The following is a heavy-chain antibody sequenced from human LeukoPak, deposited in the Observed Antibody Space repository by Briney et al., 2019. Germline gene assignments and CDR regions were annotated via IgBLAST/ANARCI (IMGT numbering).Heavy chain of an antibody. J-gene: IGHJ3*02. CDR3: ARQQTGGLWFGELFLDAFDI. V-gene: IGHV5-51*01. CDR2: IYPGDSDT. CDR1: GYSFTSYW. D-gene: IGHD3-10*01. Sequence: GESLKISCKGSGYSFTSYWIGWVRQMPGKGLEWMGIIYPGDSDTRYSPSFQGQVTISADKSISTAYLQWSSLKASDTAMYYCARQQTGGLWFGELFLDAFDIWGQGTMVTVSS.